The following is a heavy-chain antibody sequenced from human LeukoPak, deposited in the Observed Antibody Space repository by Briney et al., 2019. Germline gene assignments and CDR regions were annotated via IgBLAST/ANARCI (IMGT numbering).Heavy chain of an antibody. V-gene: IGHV1-2*02. J-gene: IGHJ5*02. CDR3: AREGIAEPDTNWFDP. CDR1: GYTFTAYY. D-gene: IGHD6-13*01. Sequence: ASVKVSCKPSGYTFTAYYLHWVRQAPGQGLEWMGWINPTSGGTHYAQRFQGRVTMTRDTSISTAYMELGRLTSDDTAVYYCAREGIAEPDTNWFDPWGQGTLVTVSS. CDR2: INPTSGGT.